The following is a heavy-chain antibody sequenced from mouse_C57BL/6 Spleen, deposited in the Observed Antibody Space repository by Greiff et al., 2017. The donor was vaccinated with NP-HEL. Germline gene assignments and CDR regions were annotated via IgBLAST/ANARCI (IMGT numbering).Heavy chain of an antibody. D-gene: IGHD2-2*01. CDR3: ARSHYGYDVRYFDY. CDR1: GYAFSSSW. Sequence: VKLQQSGPELVKPGASVKISCKASGYAFSSSWMNWVKQRPGKGLEWIGRIYPGDGDTNYNGKFKGKATLTADKSSSTAYMQLSSLTSEDSAVYFCARSHYGYDVRYFDYWGQGTTLTVSS. CDR2: IYPGDGDT. V-gene: IGHV1-82*01. J-gene: IGHJ2*01.